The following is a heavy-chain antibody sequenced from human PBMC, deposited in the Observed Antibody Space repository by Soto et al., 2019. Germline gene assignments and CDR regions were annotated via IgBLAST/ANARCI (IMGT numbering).Heavy chain of an antibody. D-gene: IGHD6-13*01. J-gene: IGHJ6*03. CDR3: AALAINYYMDV. CDR2: IIPILGIA. Sequence: QVQLVQSGAEVQKPGSSVKVSCKASGGTFSSYTISWVRQAPGQGLEWMGRIIPILGIANYAQKFQGRVTITADKSTSTAYMELSSLRSEDTAVYYCAALAINYYMDVWGKGTTVTVSS. CDR1: GGTFSSYT. V-gene: IGHV1-69*02.